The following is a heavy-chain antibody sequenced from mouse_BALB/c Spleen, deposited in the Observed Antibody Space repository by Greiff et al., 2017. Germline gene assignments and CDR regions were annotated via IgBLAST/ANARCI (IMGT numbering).Heavy chain of an antibody. Sequence: EVKLVESGGGLVQPGGSLKLSCAASGFTFSSYTMSWVRQTPEKRLEWVAYISNGGGSTYYPDTVKGRFTISRDNAKNTLYLQMSSLKSEDTAMYYCARHLTTGAWFAYWGQGTLVTVSA. J-gene: IGHJ3*01. V-gene: IGHV5-12-2*01. D-gene: IGHD2-12*01. CDR3: ARHLTTGAWFAY. CDR1: GFTFSSYT. CDR2: ISNGGGST.